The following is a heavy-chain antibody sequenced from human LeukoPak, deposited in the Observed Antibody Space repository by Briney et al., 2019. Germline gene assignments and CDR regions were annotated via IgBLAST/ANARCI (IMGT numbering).Heavy chain of an antibody. CDR1: GDSISSSNW. V-gene: IGHV4-4*02. J-gene: IGHJ5*02. D-gene: IGHD3-10*01. CDR3: ARAPTLVREVLGRHPRNQPDKWLDP. CDR2: IYYYGGT. Sequence: KPSETLSLTCAVSGDSISSSNWWSWVRQPPGKGLEWIGEIYYYGGTNYNPSLKSRVTISVDKSKNQFSLKLSSVTAADTAVYYCARAPTLVREVLGRHPRNQPDKWLDPWGQGTQVTVSS.